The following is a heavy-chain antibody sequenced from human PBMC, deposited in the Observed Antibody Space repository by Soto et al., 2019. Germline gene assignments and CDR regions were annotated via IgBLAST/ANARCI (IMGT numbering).Heavy chain of an antibody. CDR3: ARDKGLYGSGSYYGGVDY. CDR2: ISSSSSTI. D-gene: IGHD3-10*01. J-gene: IGHJ4*02. V-gene: IGHV3-48*02. CDR1: GFTFSSYS. Sequence: EVQLVESGGGLVQPGGSLRLSCAASGFTFSSYSMNWVRQAPGKGLEWVSYISSSSSTIYYADSVKGRFTISRDNAKNSLCLQRNSLRDEDTAVYYCARDKGLYGSGSYYGGVDYWSQGTLVTVCS.